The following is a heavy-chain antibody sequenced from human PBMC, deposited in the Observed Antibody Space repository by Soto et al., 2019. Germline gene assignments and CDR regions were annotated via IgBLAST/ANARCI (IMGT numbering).Heavy chain of an antibody. J-gene: IGHJ4*02. V-gene: IGHV4-34*01. CDR1: GGSFSGYY. CDR2: INHSGST. CDR3: AAMITFGGVIPSLDY. D-gene: IGHD3-16*02. Sequence: SETLSLTCAVYGGSFSGYYWSWIRQPPGKGLEWIGEINHSGSTNYNPSLKSRVTISVDTSKNQFSLKLSSVTAADTAVYYCAAMITFGGVIPSLDYWGQGTLVTVSS.